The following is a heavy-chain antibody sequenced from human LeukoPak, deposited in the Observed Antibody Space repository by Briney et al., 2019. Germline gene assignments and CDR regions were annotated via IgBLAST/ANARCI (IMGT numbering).Heavy chain of an antibody. Sequence: SETLSLTCTVSGGSISSSSYYWGWIRQPPGKGLEWIGSIYYSGSTYYNPSLKSRVTVSVDTSKNQFSLKLSSVTAADTAVYYCASQLPVVVVAALHWGQGTLVTVSS. CDR3: ASQLPVVVVAALH. CDR1: GGSISSSSYY. J-gene: IGHJ4*02. CDR2: IYYSGST. D-gene: IGHD2-15*01. V-gene: IGHV4-39*07.